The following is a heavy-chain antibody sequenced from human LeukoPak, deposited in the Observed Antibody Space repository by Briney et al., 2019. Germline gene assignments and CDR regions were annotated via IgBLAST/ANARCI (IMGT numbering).Heavy chain of an antibody. J-gene: IGHJ4*02. CDR3: ARNRATNDY. D-gene: IGHD1-26*01. CDR1: GFTFKNYR. CDR2: MKDDGNEI. V-gene: IGHV3-7*01. Sequence: GGSLRLSCTASGFTFKNYRMTWVRQAPGKGLEWVASMKDDGNEIQYVNSVKGRFTISRDNAKNSLYLQMNNLRAEDTAVYYCARNRATNDYWGQGTLVTVSS.